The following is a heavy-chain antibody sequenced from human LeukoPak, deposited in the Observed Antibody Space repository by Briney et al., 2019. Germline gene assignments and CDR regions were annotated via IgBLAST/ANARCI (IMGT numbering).Heavy chain of an antibody. Sequence: ASVKVSCKASGYTFTSYGISWVRQAPGQGLEWMGWISAYNGNTNYAQKLQGRVTMTTDTSTSTAYMELRSLRSDDTAVYYCARELGYYYGSGSYRNWFDPWGQGTLVTVSS. CDR1: GYTFTSYG. CDR3: ARELGYYYGSGSYRNWFDP. D-gene: IGHD3-10*01. V-gene: IGHV1-18*01. CDR2: ISAYNGNT. J-gene: IGHJ5*02.